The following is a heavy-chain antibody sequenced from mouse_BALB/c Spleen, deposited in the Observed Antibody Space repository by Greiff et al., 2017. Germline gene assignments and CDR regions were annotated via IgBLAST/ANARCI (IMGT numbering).Heavy chain of an antibody. D-gene: IGHD2-2*01. CDR1: GYSITSDYA. CDR3: ARISYGYDRGMDY. Sequence: EVQLVESGPGLVKPSQSLSLTCTVTGYSITSDYAWYWIRQFPGNKLEWMGYISYSGSTSYNPSLKSRISITRDTSKNQFVLQLNSVTTEDTATYYCARISYGYDRGMDYWGQGTSVTVSS. J-gene: IGHJ4*01. V-gene: IGHV3-2*02. CDR2: ISYSGST.